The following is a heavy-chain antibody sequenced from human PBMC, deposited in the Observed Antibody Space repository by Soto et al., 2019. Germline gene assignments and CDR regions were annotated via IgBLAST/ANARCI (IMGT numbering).Heavy chain of an antibody. J-gene: IGHJ3*02. CDR1: GGSITSGGYY. CDR3: ARRCRGDDAFDI. D-gene: IGHD3-10*01. Sequence: PSETLSLTCTVSGGSITSGGYYWSWIRQHPGKGPEWIGYIHYTGRTYYNPSLKSRITLSVDTSKNQFSLKLSSVTAADTAVYYCARRCRGDDAFDIWGQGTMVTVSS. V-gene: IGHV4-31*03. CDR2: IHYTGRT.